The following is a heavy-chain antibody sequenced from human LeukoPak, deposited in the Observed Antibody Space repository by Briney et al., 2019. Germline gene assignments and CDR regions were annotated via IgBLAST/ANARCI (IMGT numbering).Heavy chain of an antibody. V-gene: IGHV4-38-2*01. J-gene: IGHJ1*01. CDR3: ARSYSGSFLY. CDR2: VYHGGNT. D-gene: IGHD1-26*01. CDR1: GYSISNGYY. Sequence: SETLSLTCSVSGYSISNGYYWGWIRQPPGKGLEFIGSVYHGGNTYYKASLKSRVTISLDTSKNQFSLRLSSVTAADTAVYYCARSYSGSFLYWGQGSLVTVSS.